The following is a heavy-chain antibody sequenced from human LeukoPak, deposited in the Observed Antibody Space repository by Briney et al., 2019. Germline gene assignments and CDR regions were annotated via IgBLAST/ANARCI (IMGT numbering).Heavy chain of an antibody. V-gene: IGHV3-30*18. CDR1: GFTFSSYG. J-gene: IGHJ4*02. Sequence: GGSLRLSCAASGFTFSSYGMHWVRQAPGKGLEWVAVISYDGSNKYYADSVKGRFTISRDNSKNTLHLQMNSLRAEDTAVYYCAKEVRVLLWFGELFLDYWGQGTLVTVSS. CDR2: ISYDGSNK. D-gene: IGHD3-10*01. CDR3: AKEVRVLLWFGELFLDY.